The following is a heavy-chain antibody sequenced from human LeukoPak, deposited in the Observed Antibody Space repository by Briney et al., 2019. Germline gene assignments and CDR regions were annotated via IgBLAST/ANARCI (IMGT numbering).Heavy chain of an antibody. Sequence: PGGSLRLSCTVSGFTVSSNSMHWVRQAPGKGLEYVSAISSNGGSTYYANSVKGRFTISRDNSKNTLYLQMGSLRAEDMAVYYCARVIAAREDYWGQGTLVTVSS. CDR1: GFTVSSNS. D-gene: IGHD6-13*01. CDR2: ISSNGGST. J-gene: IGHJ4*02. V-gene: IGHV3-64*01. CDR3: ARVIAAREDY.